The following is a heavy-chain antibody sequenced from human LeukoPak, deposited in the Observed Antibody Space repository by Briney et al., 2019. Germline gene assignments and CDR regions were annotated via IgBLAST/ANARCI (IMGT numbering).Heavy chain of an antibody. J-gene: IGHJ4*02. Sequence: SETLSLTCAVSGGSISSSNWWSWVRQPPGKGLEWIGEIYHSGSTNYSPSLKSRVTISVDKSKNQFSLKLSSVTAADTAVYYCARSNYYDSSGYSYWGQGTLVTVSS. V-gene: IGHV4-4*02. D-gene: IGHD3-22*01. CDR3: ARSNYYDSSGYSY. CDR1: GGSISSSNW. CDR2: IYHSGST.